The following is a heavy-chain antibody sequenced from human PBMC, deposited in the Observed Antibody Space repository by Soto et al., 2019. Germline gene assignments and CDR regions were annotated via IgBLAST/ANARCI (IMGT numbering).Heavy chain of an antibody. CDR1: GGSISSSSYY. Sequence: QLQLQESGPGLVKPSETLSLTCTVSGGSISSSSYYWGWIRQPPGKGWEWIGSTYYSGSTYYNPSLKSRVTISVDTSKNQFSLKLSSVTAADTAVYYCARLGTVTNAGIWYFDLWGRGTLVTVSS. J-gene: IGHJ2*01. D-gene: IGHD4-17*01. CDR3: ARLGTVTNAGIWYFDL. V-gene: IGHV4-39*01. CDR2: TYYSGST.